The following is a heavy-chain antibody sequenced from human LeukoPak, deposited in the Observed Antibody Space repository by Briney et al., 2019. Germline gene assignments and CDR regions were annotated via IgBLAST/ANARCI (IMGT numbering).Heavy chain of an antibody. CDR3: ARRGTYYDILTVPGWFDP. Sequence: PSETLSLTCTVSGGSISSYYWSWIRQPPGKGLEWIGYIYYSGSTNYNPSLKSRVTISADTSKNQFSLKLSSVTAADTAVYYCARRGTYYDILTVPGWFDPWGQGTLVTVSS. V-gene: IGHV4-59*01. CDR2: IYYSGST. J-gene: IGHJ5*02. CDR1: GGSISSYY. D-gene: IGHD3-9*01.